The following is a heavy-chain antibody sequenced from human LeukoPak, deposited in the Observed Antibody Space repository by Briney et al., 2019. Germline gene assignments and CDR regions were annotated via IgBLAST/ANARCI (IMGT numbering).Heavy chain of an antibody. Sequence: ASVKVSCKASGGTFSSYAISWVRQAPGQGLEWMGGIIPIFGTANYAQKFQGRVTITADESTSTAYMELSSLRSEDTAMYYCARSPSGYSGYDPVYFWGQGTLVTVSS. D-gene: IGHD5-12*01. V-gene: IGHV1-69*13. CDR3: ARSPSGYSGYDPVYF. CDR1: GGTFSSYA. J-gene: IGHJ4*02. CDR2: IIPIFGTA.